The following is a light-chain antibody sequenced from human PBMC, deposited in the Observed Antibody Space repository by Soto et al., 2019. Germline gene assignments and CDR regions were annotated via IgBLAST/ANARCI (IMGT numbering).Light chain of an antibody. CDR2: EVN. Sequence: QSALTQPPSASGSPGQSVTISCTGTSSEVGGYNYVSWYQQHPGKAPKLMIYEVNKRPSGVPDRFSGSKSGNTASLTVSGFHAEDEAVYYCSSYAGSSNVFGTGTKVTVL. V-gene: IGLV2-8*01. CDR1: SSEVGGYNY. CDR3: SSYAGSSNV. J-gene: IGLJ1*01.